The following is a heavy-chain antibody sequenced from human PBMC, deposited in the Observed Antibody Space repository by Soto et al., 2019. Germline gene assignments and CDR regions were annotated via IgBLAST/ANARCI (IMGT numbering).Heavy chain of an antibody. CDR3: AADLDYDFWSGYLNYYYYGMDV. D-gene: IGHD3-3*01. Sequence: ASVKVSCKASGYTFTSYDINWVRQATGQGLEWMGWMNPNSGNTSYAQKFQDRVTMTRNMSISTAYMELSSLRSEDTAVYYCAADLDYDFWSGYLNYYYYGMDVWGQGTTVTVSS. CDR1: GYTFTSYD. J-gene: IGHJ6*02. V-gene: IGHV1-8*01. CDR2: MNPNSGNT.